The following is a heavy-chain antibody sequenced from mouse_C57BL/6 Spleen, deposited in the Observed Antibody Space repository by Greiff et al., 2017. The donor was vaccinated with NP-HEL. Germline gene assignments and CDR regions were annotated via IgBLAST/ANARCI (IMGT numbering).Heavy chain of an antibody. D-gene: IGHD1-1*01. V-gene: IGHV1-80*01. CDR2: IYPGDGDT. CDR3: ARAGYYVSRAWYFDV. J-gene: IGHJ1*03. CDR1: GYAFSSYW. Sequence: VQLQQSGAELVKPGASVKISCKASGYAFSSYWMNWVKQRPGKGLEWIGPIYPGDGDTNYNGKFKGKATLTADKSSSTAYMQLSGLTSEDSAVYFCARAGYYVSRAWYFDVWGTGTTVTVSS.